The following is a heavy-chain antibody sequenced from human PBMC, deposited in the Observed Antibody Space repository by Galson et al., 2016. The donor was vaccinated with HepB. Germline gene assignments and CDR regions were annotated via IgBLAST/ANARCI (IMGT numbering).Heavy chain of an antibody. CDR3: ARGVVCYGDRCTYTGMDV. D-gene: IGHD2-21*02. Sequence: SVKVSCKASGYSFTNYQINWVRQATGQGLEWLGWMNPNSGNTLYAQNFQGRVTMTSNTSISTAYMERSSLTSEDTAIYYCARGVVCYGDRCTYTGMDVWGQGTTVTVSS. J-gene: IGHJ6*02. CDR1: GYSFTNYQ. CDR2: MNPNSGNT. V-gene: IGHV1-8*02.